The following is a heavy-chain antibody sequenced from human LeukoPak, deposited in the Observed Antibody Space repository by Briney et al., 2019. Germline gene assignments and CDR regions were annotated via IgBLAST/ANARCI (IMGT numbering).Heavy chain of an antibody. V-gene: IGHV4-61*02. Sequence: SQTLSLTCSVSGDSISSGNYYWTWIRQPAGKGLEWIGRIYSTGSTNYNPSLKSRVTISVDTSKNQFSLRLSSVTAADTAVYYCAKVTTGGYYNCWGQGTLVTVS. D-gene: IGHD3-22*01. CDR2: IYSTGST. CDR1: GDSISSGNYY. J-gene: IGHJ4*02. CDR3: AKVTTGGYYNC.